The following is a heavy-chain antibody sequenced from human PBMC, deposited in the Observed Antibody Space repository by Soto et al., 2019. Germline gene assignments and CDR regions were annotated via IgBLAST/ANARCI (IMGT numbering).Heavy chain of an antibody. V-gene: IGHV4-61*01. D-gene: IGHD2-8*02. CDR2: IYYSGST. CDR3: ARVLNWFDP. J-gene: IGHJ5*02. CDR1: GGSVSSGSYY. Sequence: SETLSLTCTVSGGSVSSGSYYWSWIRQPPGKGLEWIGYIYYSGSTNYNPSLKSRVTISVDTSKNQFSLKLSSVTAADTAVYYCARVLNWFDPWGQGTLVTVSS.